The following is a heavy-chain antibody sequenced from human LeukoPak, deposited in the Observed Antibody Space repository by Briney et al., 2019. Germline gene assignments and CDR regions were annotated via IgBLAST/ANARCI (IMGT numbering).Heavy chain of an antibody. D-gene: IGHD5-12*01. Sequence: GRSLRLSCAASGFTFSSYGMHWVRQAPGKGLEWVAVISYDGSNKYYADSMKGRFTISRDNSKNTLYLQMNSLRGEDTAVYYCAKEGGASGYDLAYWGEGTLVTVSS. CDR2: ISYDGSNK. CDR3: AKEGGASGYDLAY. V-gene: IGHV3-30*18. J-gene: IGHJ4*02. CDR1: GFTFSSYG.